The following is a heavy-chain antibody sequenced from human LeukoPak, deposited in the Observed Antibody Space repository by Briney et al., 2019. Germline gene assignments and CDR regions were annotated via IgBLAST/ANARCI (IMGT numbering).Heavy chain of an antibody. CDR1: GGSFSGYY. CDR2: INHSGST. V-gene: IGHV4-34*01. CDR3: ARHHRIVVVPAAKGGRGHMDV. Sequence: PSETLSLTCAVYGGSFSGYYWSWIRQPPGKGLEWIGEINHSGSTNYNPSLKSRVTISVDTSKNQFSLKLSSVTAADTAVYYCARHHRIVVVPAAKGGRGHMDVWGKGTTVTVSS. D-gene: IGHD2-2*01. J-gene: IGHJ6*03.